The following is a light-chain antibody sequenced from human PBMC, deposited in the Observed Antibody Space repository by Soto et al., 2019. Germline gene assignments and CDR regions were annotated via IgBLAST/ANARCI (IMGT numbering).Light chain of an antibody. CDR2: DVS. CDR1: SSDVGGYNY. Sequence: QSALTQPASVSGSPGQSITISCTGTSSDVGGYNYVSWYQQHPGKAPKLMIYDVSNRPSGVSNRFSGSKSGNTAYRTISGLQAEGEADSDCSSYTRSSTLECVFGTGTKLTVL. CDR3: SSYTRSSTLECV. V-gene: IGLV2-14*01. J-gene: IGLJ1*01.